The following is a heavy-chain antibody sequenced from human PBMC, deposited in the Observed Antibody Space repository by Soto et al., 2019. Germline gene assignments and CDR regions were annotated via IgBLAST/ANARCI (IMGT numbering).Heavy chain of an antibody. J-gene: IGHJ6*02. CDR2: IVVVSGST. D-gene: IGHD1-26*01. V-gene: IGHV1-58*02. CDR1: GFDFGSFG. CDR3: SADHPHMAMGWPV. Sequence: PGPQVKVSCKASGFDFGSFGIQFLRQTRGRGLEWIGWIVVVSGSTNYARHFQGRVAISRDMSSSTAYLDLYDLKSDDTAVYFCSADHPHMAMGWPVWGQGTTVTVSS.